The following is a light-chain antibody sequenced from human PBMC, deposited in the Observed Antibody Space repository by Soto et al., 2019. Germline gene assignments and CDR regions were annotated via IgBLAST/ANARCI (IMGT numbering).Light chain of an antibody. CDR1: QTIRTN. CDR2: AAS. V-gene: IGKV1-39*01. Sequence: DIQLTQSPSSLSTSVGDRVTITCRASQTIRTNLNWYQQKPRGAPKLLISAASSLQGGVPLRFSGSGSGTDFTLTISSLQPEDFATYYCQQSYSTPYTFGQGTSLEIK. CDR3: QQSYSTPYT. J-gene: IGKJ2*01.